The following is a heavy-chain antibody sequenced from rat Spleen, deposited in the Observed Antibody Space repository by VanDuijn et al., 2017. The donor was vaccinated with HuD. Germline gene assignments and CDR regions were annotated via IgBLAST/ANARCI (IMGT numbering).Heavy chain of an antibody. Sequence: EVQLVESGGGSVQPGRSLKLSCAASGFIFSDYYMAWVRQAPTKGLEWVASITNTGSSTYYPDSVKGRFTISRDNAKSTLYLQMNSLRYEDTAIYYCXXXGXXXMDXXGQGXXXTVSS. J-gene: IGHJ4*01. CDR1: GFIFSDYY. V-gene: IGHV5-20*01. CDR3: XXXGXXXMDX. CDR2: ITNTGSST.